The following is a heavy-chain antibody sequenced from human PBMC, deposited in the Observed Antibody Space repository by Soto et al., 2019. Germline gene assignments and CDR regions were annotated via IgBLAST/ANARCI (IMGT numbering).Heavy chain of an antibody. J-gene: IGHJ4*02. V-gene: IGHV4-4*02. D-gene: IGHD1-7*01. CDR3: ASRDPGTSVDY. Sequence: QVQLQESGPGLVKPSGTLSLTCAVSGGSFTSNNWWTWVRQPPGQGLEWIGEIYRTESTNYNPSLKSRVTVSHDQSESQFSLKVTSLTAADTAVYYCASRDPGTSVDYWGQGTLVTVSS. CDR1: GGSFTSNNW. CDR2: IYRTEST.